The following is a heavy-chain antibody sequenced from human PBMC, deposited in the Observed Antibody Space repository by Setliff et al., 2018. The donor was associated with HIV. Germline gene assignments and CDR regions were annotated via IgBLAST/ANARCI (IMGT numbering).Heavy chain of an antibody. CDR3: ARLGHTFGGPGY. V-gene: IGHV4-38-2*01. CDR2: IYYSGST. J-gene: IGHJ4*02. D-gene: IGHD3-16*01. Sequence: SETLSLTCAVSGNSITSGYYWGWIRQPPGKGLEWIGTIYYSGSTYSNPSLRSRVTISVDTSKNQFSLKLSSVTAADTAVYYCARLGHTFGGPGYWGQGTLVTVSS. CDR1: GNSITSGYY.